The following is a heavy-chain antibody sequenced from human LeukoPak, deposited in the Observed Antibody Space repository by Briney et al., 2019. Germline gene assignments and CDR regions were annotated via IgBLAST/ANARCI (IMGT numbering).Heavy chain of an antibody. D-gene: IGHD3-22*01. CDR3: ARAKMFYYEGGTYYHAFDI. Sequence: GGSLRLSYAASGFSFSTYSMNWVRQAPGKGLEWVSSISSSSNYIYYADSVKGRFTISRDNAKNSLYLQMNSLRAEDTAVYYCARAKMFYYEGGTYYHAFDIWGQGTMVTVSS. V-gene: IGHV3-21*01. CDR2: ISSSSNYI. CDR1: GFSFSTYS. J-gene: IGHJ3*02.